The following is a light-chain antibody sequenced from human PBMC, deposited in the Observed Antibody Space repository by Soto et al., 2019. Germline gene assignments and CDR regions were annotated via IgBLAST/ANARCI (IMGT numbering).Light chain of an antibody. CDR3: QQLNGYLELT. Sequence: DIQMTQSPSTLSASVGDRVTITCRARQSISIWLAWYQQKPGKAPKLLIYDASILQSGVPSRFSGSRSGTEFTLTISSLQPEDFATYYCQQLNGYLELTFGGGTKVDIK. CDR1: QSISIW. V-gene: IGKV1-5*01. CDR2: DAS. J-gene: IGKJ4*01.